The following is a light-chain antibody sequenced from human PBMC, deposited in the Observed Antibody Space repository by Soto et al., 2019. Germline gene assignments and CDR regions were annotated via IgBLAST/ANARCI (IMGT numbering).Light chain of an antibody. V-gene: IGLV2-14*01. CDR3: GSYTSSSTRV. CDR2: GVS. CDR1: SSDVGNYNY. Sequence: QSSLTQPASVSGSRGQSVTISCAGTSSDVGNYNYVSCHQQQKGKAHKLMIYGVSNRPSGVSNPFYGSKAGNTAALTISGLQDEAEAHCYCGSYTSSSTRVFGTGPKIT. J-gene: IGLJ1*01.